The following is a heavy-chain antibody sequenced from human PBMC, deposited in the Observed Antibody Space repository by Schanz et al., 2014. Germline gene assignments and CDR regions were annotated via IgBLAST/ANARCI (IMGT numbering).Heavy chain of an antibody. J-gene: IGHJ5*02. Sequence: QVQLVQSGAEVKKPGSSVKVSCKLSGGTFSSYTISWMRQAPGQGLEGMGKIIPVLNIATYAQKLQGRVTLTTDTSTSTAYMELRNLRSDDTAVYYCARGRGCTGGSCYSWFDLWGQGTLVTVAS. D-gene: IGHD2-15*01. CDR3: ARGRGCTGGSCYSWFDL. CDR1: GGTFSSYT. CDR2: IIPVLNIA. V-gene: IGHV1-69*02.